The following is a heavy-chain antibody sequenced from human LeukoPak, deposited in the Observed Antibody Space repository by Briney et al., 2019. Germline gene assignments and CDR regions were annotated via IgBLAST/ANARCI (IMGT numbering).Heavy chain of an antibody. CDR3: ARSSGQQLIRDFDY. D-gene: IGHD6-13*01. V-gene: IGHV5-51*01. J-gene: IGHJ4*02. CDR1: GYSFSNYW. Sequence: GESLKISCKGSGYSFSNYWIGWVRQMPGKGLEWMGIVYPGDSDTRYSPSFQGQVTISADKSISTAYLQWSSLKASDTAMYYCARSSGQQLIRDFDYWGQGTLVTVSS. CDR2: VYPGDSDT.